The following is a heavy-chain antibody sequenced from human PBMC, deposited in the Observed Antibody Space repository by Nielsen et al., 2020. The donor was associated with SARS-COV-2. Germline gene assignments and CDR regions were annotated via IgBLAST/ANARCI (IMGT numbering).Heavy chain of an antibody. CDR3: ARAYCDSTTCYRHAFDI. Sequence: ASVKVSCKASGYTLTSYAMNWVRQAPGQGLEWMAIINPSGNNTHSAQKFQGRVTVTRDTSTSTVYMELSSLRSEDSAVYFCARAYCDSTTCYRHAFDIWGQGTLVTVSS. D-gene: IGHD2-2*02. CDR2: INPSGNNT. CDR1: GYTLTSYA. V-gene: IGHV1-46*01. J-gene: IGHJ3*02.